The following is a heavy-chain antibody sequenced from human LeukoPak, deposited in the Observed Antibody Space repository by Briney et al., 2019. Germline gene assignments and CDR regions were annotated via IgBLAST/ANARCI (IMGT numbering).Heavy chain of an antibody. J-gene: IGHJ4*02. V-gene: IGHV3-66*01. CDR1: GFTFSSYG. CDR2: IYSGGNT. D-gene: IGHD1-26*01. CDR3: ASSISGSYYY. Sequence: GGSLRLSCAASGFTFSSYGMSWVRQAPGKGLEWVSGIYSGGNTYYADSVKGRFTISRDISKNTLYLQMNTLRAEDTAVYYCASSISGSYYYWGQGTLVTVSS.